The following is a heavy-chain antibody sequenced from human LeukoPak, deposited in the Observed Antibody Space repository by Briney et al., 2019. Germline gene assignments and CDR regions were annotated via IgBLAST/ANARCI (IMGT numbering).Heavy chain of an antibody. J-gene: IGHJ3*02. D-gene: IGHD3-16*01. CDR1: GFTFSSYW. Sequence: PGGSLRLSCAASGFTFSSYWMHWVRQAPGKGLVWVSRINSDGSSTSYADSVKGRFTISRDNSKNTLYLQMNSLRAEDTAVYYCAATVLSVSRGRVGAFDIWGQGTMVTVSS. CDR2: INSDGSST. V-gene: IGHV3-74*01. CDR3: AATVLSVSRGRVGAFDI.